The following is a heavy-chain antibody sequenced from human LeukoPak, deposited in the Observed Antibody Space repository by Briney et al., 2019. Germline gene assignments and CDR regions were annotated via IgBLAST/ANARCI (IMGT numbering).Heavy chain of an antibody. CDR1: GYTFTGYY. J-gene: IGHJ1*01. V-gene: IGHV1-2*02. Sequence: ASVKVSCKASGYTFTGYYLHWVRQAPGQGLDWMGWINPNSGGTTYAQNFKGRDTMTWDTSISTAYMELSRLRSDDTAVYYCAREWELLRKYLYHWGQGTLVTVSS. CDR2: INPNSGGT. D-gene: IGHD1-26*01. CDR3: AREWELLRKYLYH.